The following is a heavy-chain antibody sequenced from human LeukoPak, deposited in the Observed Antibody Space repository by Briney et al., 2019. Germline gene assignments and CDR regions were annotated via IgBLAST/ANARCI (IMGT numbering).Heavy chain of an antibody. CDR2: ISYDGSNK. Sequence: QHGGSLRLSCAASGSTFSSYGMHWVRQAPGKGLEWVAVISYDGSNKYYADSVKGRFTISRDNSKNTLYLQMNSLRAEDTAVYYCAKDRDGDYGFDYWGQGTLVTVSS. D-gene: IGHD4-17*01. V-gene: IGHV3-30*18. CDR1: GSTFSSYG. CDR3: AKDRDGDYGFDY. J-gene: IGHJ4*02.